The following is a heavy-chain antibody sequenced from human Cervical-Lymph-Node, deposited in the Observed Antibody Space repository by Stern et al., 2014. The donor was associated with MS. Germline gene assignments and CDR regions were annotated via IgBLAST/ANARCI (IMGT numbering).Heavy chain of an antibody. Sequence: QLQLQESGPGLVKPSETLSLTCTVSGGSISSYYWSWIRQPPGKGLEWIGYIYYSGSTNYNPSLKSRVTISVDTSKNQFSLKLSSVTAADTAVYYCARDSAVAGPLAFDYWGQGTLVTVSS. CDR1: GGSISSYY. V-gene: IGHV4-59*01. D-gene: IGHD6-19*01. CDR3: ARDSAVAGPLAFDY. CDR2: IYYSGST. J-gene: IGHJ4*02.